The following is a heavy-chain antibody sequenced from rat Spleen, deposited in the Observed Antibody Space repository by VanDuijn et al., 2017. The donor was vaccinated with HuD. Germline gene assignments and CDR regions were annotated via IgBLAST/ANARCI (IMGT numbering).Heavy chain of an antibody. CDR2: IWGNGGT. CDR3: ARDENGYTYLWFAY. V-gene: IGHV2-47*01. D-gene: IGHD1-4*01. J-gene: IGHJ3*01. CDR1: GLSLTSNS. Sequence: QVQLKESGPGLVQPSQTLSLTCTVSGLSLTSNSVSWIRQPPGKGLEWMGVIWGNGGTDYNSALKSRLCISKETSKNQVFLKMNSLQTEDTASYYCARDENGYTYLWFAYWGQGTLVTVS.